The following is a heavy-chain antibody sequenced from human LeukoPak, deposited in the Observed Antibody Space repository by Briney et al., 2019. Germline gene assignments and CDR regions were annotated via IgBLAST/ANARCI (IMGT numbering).Heavy chain of an antibody. V-gene: IGHV3-23*01. CDR1: GFTFSSYA. CDR3: AKALGGATLLILFDY. J-gene: IGHJ4*02. Sequence: PGGSLRLSCAASGFTFSSYAMTWVRQAPGKGLEWVSSISGGGGSTYYADSVKGRFSISRDNSKNTLYLQMNSLRAEDTAVYYCAKALGGATLLILFDYWGQGTLVTVSS. D-gene: IGHD1-26*01. CDR2: ISGGGGST.